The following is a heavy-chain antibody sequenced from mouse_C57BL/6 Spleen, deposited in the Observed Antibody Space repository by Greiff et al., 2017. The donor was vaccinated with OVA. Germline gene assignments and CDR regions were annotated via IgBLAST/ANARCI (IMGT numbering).Heavy chain of an antibody. D-gene: IGHD2-2*01. CDR3: ARIYYGYEGGYAMDY. CDR1: GYTFTNYW. Sequence: QVQLQQSGAELVRPGTSVKMSCKASGYTFTNYWIGWAKQRPGHGLEWIGDIYPGGGYTNYNEKFKGKATLTADKSSSTAYMQFSSLTSEDSAIYYCARIYYGYEGGYAMDYWGQGTSVTVSS. J-gene: IGHJ4*01. CDR2: IYPGGGYT. V-gene: IGHV1-63*01.